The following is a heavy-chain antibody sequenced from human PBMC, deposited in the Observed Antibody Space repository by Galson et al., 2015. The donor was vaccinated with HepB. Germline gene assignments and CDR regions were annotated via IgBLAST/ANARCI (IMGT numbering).Heavy chain of an antibody. CDR3: TSGIGSNDF. D-gene: IGHD3-16*01. J-gene: IGHJ4*02. CDR2: SSRKSGGGTT. V-gene: IGHV3-15*05. Sequence: SLRLSCAVSRFTFSNSWMSWVRQAPGQGLEWGGCSSRKSGGGTTDYAAPVKGRFAISRDDSKSTLYLQMNSLTTDDTALYYCTSGIGSNDFWGQGTLVTGSA. CDR1: RFTFSNSW.